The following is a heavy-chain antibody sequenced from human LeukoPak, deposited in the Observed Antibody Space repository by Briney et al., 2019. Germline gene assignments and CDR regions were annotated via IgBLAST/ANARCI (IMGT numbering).Heavy chain of an antibody. CDR3: ARVTGSGSYSIDY. V-gene: IGHV4-31*03. J-gene: IGHJ4*02. CDR2: IYYSGST. D-gene: IGHD3-10*01. CDR1: GGSISSGGYY. Sequence: SETLSLTCTVSGGSISSGGYYWSWIRQHTGKGLEWIGYIYYSGSTYYNPSLKSRVTISVDTSKNQFSLKLSSVTAADTAVYYCARVTGSGSYSIDYWGQGTLVTVSS.